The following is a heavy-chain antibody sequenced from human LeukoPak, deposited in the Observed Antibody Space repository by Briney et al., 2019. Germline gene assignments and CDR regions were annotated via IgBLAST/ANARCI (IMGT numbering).Heavy chain of an antibody. D-gene: IGHD5-12*01. Sequence: GGSLRLSCAASGFTFSSYAMSWVRQAPGKGLEWVSAISGSGGSTYYADSVKGRFTISRDNAKNSLFLQMGSPRADDTAVYYCARGEVATTYYYGMDVWGQGTTVTVSS. CDR2: ISGSGGST. J-gene: IGHJ6*02. CDR1: GFTFSSYA. V-gene: IGHV3-23*01. CDR3: ARGEVATTYYYGMDV.